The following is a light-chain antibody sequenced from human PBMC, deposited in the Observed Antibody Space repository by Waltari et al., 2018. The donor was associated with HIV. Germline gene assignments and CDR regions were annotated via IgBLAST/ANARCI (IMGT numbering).Light chain of an antibody. Sequence: YELTQPPSVSVSPGQTARITCSGDGLAKKYAYWYQQKPGPAPILVIYKDTERPSGIPERFSGSSSGTTVTLTISGVQAVDEAHYYCQSADSTTWVFGGGTKLTVL. CDR2: KDT. V-gene: IGLV3-25*03. CDR1: GLAKKY. J-gene: IGLJ3*02. CDR3: QSADSTTWV.